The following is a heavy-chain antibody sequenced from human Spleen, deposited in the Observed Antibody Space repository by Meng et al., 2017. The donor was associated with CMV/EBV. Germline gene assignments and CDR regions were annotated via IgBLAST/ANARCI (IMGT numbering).Heavy chain of an antibody. J-gene: IGHJ5*02. Sequence: ISTSSHYWGWIRQSPRAGLEWIGSMYNSGTTYYNPSLRSRVTISVDTSKNQFSLKMRSVTAADTAVYFCARDLRFLEGGHRTGWFDPWGQGTLVTVSS. CDR3: ARDLRFLEGGHRTGWFDP. CDR2: MYNSGTT. D-gene: IGHD3-3*01. V-gene: IGHV4-39*07. CDR1: ISTSSHY.